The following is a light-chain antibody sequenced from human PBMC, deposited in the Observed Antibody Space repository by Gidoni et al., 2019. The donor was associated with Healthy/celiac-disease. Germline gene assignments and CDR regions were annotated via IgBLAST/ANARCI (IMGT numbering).Light chain of an antibody. CDR2: WAS. J-gene: IGKJ3*01. CDR3: QQYYSPLFT. V-gene: IGKV4-1*01. Sequence: DIVMTQSPDSLAVSLGERATINCKSSQSVLYSSNNKNYLAWYQQKPGQPPKLLIYWASTRESGVPDRFSGSGSGTEFTLTISSLQAEDVAVYYCQQYYSPLFTLGPGTKVDIK. CDR1: QSVLYSSNNKNY.